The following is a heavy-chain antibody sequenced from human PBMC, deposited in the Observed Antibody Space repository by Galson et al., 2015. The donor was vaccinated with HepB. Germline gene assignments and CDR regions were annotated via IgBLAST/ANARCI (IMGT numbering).Heavy chain of an antibody. CDR1: GFTFSSYA. CDR3: AKGGGAPEIYSGYVSPFDI. J-gene: IGHJ3*02. V-gene: IGHV3-23*01. Sequence: SLRLSCAASGFTFSSYAMSWVRQAPGKGLEWVSAISGSGGSTYYADSVKGRFTISRDNSKNTLYLQMNSLRAEDTAVYYCAKGGGAPEIYSGYVSPFDIWGQGTMVTVSS. CDR2: ISGSGGST. D-gene: IGHD5-12*01.